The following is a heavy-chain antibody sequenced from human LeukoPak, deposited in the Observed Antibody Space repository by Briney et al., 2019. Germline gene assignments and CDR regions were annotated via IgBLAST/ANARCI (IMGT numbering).Heavy chain of an antibody. CDR1: GGSIRSSYYY. Sequence: SETLPLTCTVSGGSIRSSYYYWGWIRQPPGKGLEWIGSIYDSGSTYYNPSLKSRVTISVDTSKNQFSLKLNSVTAADTAVYYCASHSSSWDAFDIWGRGTMVTVSS. V-gene: IGHV4-39*01. CDR2: IYDSGST. CDR3: ASHSSSWDAFDI. J-gene: IGHJ3*02. D-gene: IGHD6-13*01.